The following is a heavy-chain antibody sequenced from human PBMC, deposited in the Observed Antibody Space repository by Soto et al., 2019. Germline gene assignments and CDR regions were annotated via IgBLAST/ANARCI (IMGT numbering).Heavy chain of an antibody. CDR1: GFIVSSKY. D-gene: IGHD6-19*01. J-gene: IGHJ4*02. CDR2: IYSGGST. V-gene: IGHV3-66*01. Sequence: GGSLRLSCAASGFIVSSKYMSWVRQAPGKGLEWVSVIYSGGSTYYADSVKGRFTISRDNSKNTLYLQMNSLRAEDTGVYYCARDSAGTYWGQGTLVTVSS. CDR3: ARDSAGTY.